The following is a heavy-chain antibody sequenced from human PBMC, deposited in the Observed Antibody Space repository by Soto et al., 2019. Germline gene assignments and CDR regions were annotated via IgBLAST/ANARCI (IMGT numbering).Heavy chain of an antibody. CDR3: ARHISNVRYYYYAMDV. CDR2: IYPGDSDT. D-gene: IGHD4-4*01. CDR1: GYTFTDYW. V-gene: IGHV5-51*01. Sequence: GGSLKISCKGSGYTFTDYWIGWVRQLPGKGLEWMGIIYPGDSDTRYSPSFQGHVTITVDKSTNTAYLQWNTLRASDTAKYYCARHISNVRYYYYAMDVWGQGTTVTVSS. J-gene: IGHJ6*02.